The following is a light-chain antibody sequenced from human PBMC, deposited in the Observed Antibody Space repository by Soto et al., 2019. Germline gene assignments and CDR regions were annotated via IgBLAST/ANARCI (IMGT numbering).Light chain of an antibody. Sequence: DIQMTQSPSSLSASVGDRVTITCRASQSISSYLNWYQQKPGKAPKLLIYAASSLQSGVPSRFSGSGSGTDFTLTISSLQPEDFVAYYCQQSFSPQFTFGPGTKVDIK. CDR3: QQSFSPQFT. CDR1: QSISSY. CDR2: AAS. J-gene: IGKJ3*01. V-gene: IGKV1-39*01.